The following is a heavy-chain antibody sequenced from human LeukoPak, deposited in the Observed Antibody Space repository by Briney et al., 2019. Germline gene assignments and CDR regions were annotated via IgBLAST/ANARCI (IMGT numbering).Heavy chain of an antibody. CDR3: ARDGPPGWELGYFDY. J-gene: IGHJ4*02. Sequence: GGSLRLSCAASGFTFSSYGMHWVRQAPGKGLEWVAVISYDGSNKYYADSVKGRFTISRDNSKNTLYLQMNSLRAEDTAVYYCARDGPPGWELGYFDYWGQGTLVTVFS. CDR2: ISYDGSNK. V-gene: IGHV3-30*03. CDR1: GFTFSSYG. D-gene: IGHD1-26*01.